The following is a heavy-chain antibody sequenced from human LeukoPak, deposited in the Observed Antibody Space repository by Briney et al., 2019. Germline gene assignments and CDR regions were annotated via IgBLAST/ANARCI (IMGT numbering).Heavy chain of an antibody. CDR1: GGSISIYY. V-gene: IGHV4-59*01. Sequence: PSETLSLTCTVSGGSISIYYWDWIRQPPGKGLEWVGYVDHRGSTEYNPSLRSRVTMSVDMSKNSFSLELSAGTAADTAVYYCARGSAYYSFERSKRVPWGFDYWGQGSLVIVSS. D-gene: IGHD4-11*01. J-gene: IGHJ4*02. CDR2: VDHRGST. CDR3: ARGSAYYSFERSKRVPWGFDY.